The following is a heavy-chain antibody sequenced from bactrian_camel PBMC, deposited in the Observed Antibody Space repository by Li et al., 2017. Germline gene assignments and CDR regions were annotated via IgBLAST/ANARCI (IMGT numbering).Heavy chain of an antibody. D-gene: IGHD4*01. CDR1: GYTYSNYC. CDR2: ISSGGGST. CDR3: ATLYTPYSDYEDY. J-gene: IGHJ4*01. V-gene: IGHV3S40*01. Sequence: DVQLVESGGGLVQPGGSLRLSCVASGYTYSNYCMGWFRQAPGKGLEWVSAISSGGGSTDYADSVKGRFTISRDNAKNSVDLQMNSLKPDDTAVYYCATLYTPYSDYEDYWGQGTQVTVS.